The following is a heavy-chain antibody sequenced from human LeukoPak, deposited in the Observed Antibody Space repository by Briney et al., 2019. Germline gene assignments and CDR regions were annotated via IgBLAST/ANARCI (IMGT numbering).Heavy chain of an antibody. Sequence: GGSLRLSCAASGFTFSIYAMSWVRQAPGKGLEWVSAICDTTYYADSVEGRFTISRDNSKNTLYLQMNSLRAEDAAIYYCAKAFAFVRANFFDYWGQGTLVTVSS. CDR3: AKAFAFVRANFFDY. J-gene: IGHJ4*02. CDR1: GFTFSIYA. CDR2: ICDTT. D-gene: IGHD3-10*01. V-gene: IGHV3-23*01.